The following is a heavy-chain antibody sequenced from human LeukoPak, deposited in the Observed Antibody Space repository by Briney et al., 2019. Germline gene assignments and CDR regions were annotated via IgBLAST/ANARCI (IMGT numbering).Heavy chain of an antibody. V-gene: IGHV4-39*07. CDR3: AALVGDWNYVGY. J-gene: IGHJ4*02. CDR2: IYYSGST. Sequence: KPSETLSLTCTVSGGSVSSSSYYWGWIRQPPGKGLEWIGSIYYSGSTYYNPSLKSRVTISVDTSKNQFSLKLSSVTAADMAVYYCAALVGDWNYVGYWGQGTLVTVSS. CDR1: GGSVSSSSYY. D-gene: IGHD3/OR15-3a*01.